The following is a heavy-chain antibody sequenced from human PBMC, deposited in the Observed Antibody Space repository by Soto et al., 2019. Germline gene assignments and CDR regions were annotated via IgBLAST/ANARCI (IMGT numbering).Heavy chain of an antibody. Sequence: GGSLRLSCAASGFTFSSYWMHWVRQAPGKGPVWVSRINSDGSSTTYADSVKGRFTISRDNAKNTVYLQMNSLTAEDTAVYYCTRGGGLEYSGSFWGQGTLVT. V-gene: IGHV3-74*01. CDR2: INSDGSST. J-gene: IGHJ4*02. D-gene: IGHD1-26*01. CDR1: GFTFSSYW. CDR3: TRGGGLEYSGSF.